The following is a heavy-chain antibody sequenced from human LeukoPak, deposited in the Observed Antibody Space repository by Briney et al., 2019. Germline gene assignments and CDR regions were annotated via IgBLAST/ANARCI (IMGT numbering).Heavy chain of an antibody. CDR1: GGTFSSYA. V-gene: IGHV1-69*13. CDR2: IIPIFGTA. J-gene: IGHJ5*02. CDR3: ASLLEWPKNWFDP. Sequence: ASVKVSCKASGGTFSSYAISWVRQAPGQGLEWMGGIIPIFGTANYAQKFQGRVTITADESTSTAYMELSGLRSEDTAVYYCASLLEWPKNWFDPWGQGTLVTVSS. D-gene: IGHD3-3*01.